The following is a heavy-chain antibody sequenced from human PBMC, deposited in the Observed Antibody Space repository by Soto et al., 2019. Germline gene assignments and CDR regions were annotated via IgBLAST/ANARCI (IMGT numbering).Heavy chain of an antibody. CDR1: GYTFTSYD. CDR2: MNPNSGNT. J-gene: IGHJ6*02. CDR3: ASLPWANYYYYGMDV. V-gene: IGHV1-8*01. Sequence: QVQLVQSGAEVKKPGASVKVSCKASGYTFTSYDINWVRQATGQGLEWMGWMNPNSGNTGHAQKFQGRVTMTRNTSISTAYMELSSLRSEDTAVYYCASLPWANYYYYGMDVWGQGTTVTVSS. D-gene: IGHD7-27*01.